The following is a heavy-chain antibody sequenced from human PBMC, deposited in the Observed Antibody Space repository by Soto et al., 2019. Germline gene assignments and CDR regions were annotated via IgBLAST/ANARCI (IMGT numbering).Heavy chain of an antibody. V-gene: IGHV3-30*03. CDR2: ISYDGINK. CDR3: ARYSGKYQGPIDY. Sequence: QVQLVESGGCVVQPGRSLRLSCAASGFTFSHYGIHCGRQSPGKGLEWLAVISYDGINKHYSDSVKGRFTVSRDNSKNTLYQQMNSLRAEDTAVYFCARYSGKYQGPIDYWGQGTLVTVSS. CDR1: GFTFSHYG. D-gene: IGHD1-26*01. J-gene: IGHJ4*02.